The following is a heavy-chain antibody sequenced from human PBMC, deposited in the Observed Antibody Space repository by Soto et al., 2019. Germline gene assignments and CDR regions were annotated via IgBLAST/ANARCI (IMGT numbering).Heavy chain of an antibody. V-gene: IGHV4-30-2*01. Sequence: QLQLQESGSGLVKPSQTLSLTCAVSGGSISSGTYSWSWIRQPPGEGLEWIGYIFHSGHTYYNPSLKSRHTISIDTSKNQFSLKLSSVTAADTAVYYCVRDGDYYDSAGYLTIWGQGTMVTVPS. J-gene: IGHJ3*02. CDR3: VRDGDYYDSAGYLTI. CDR2: IFHSGHT. D-gene: IGHD3-22*01. CDR1: GGSISSGTYS.